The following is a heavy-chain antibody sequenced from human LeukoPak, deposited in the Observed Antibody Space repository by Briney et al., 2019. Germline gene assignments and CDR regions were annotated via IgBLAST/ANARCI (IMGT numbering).Heavy chain of an antibody. V-gene: IGHV4-31*03. CDR3: ARDKAVETSPDRNYDFWSGYYPYYYYYGMDV. CDR2: IYYSGST. D-gene: IGHD3-3*01. CDR1: GGSISSGGYY. J-gene: IGHJ6*02. Sequence: SQTLSLTCTVSGGSISSGGYYWSWIRQHPGKGLEWIGYIYYSGSTYYNPSLKSRVTISVDTSKNQFSLKLSSVTAADTAVYHCARDKAVETSPDRNYDFWSGYYPYYYYYGMDVWGQGTTVTVSS.